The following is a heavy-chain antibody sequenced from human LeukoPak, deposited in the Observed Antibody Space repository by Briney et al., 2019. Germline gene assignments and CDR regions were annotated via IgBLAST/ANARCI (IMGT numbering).Heavy chain of an antibody. D-gene: IGHD4-23*01. Sequence: TGGSLRLSCAASGFSFSDYYMSWIRQASGKGLGWVSYISSTGTTVYYADSVKGRFTISRDNAKNLLYLQMNSLRAEDTAVYYCASTAVVATDHWGQGTLVTVSS. J-gene: IGHJ4*02. CDR1: GFSFSDYY. V-gene: IGHV3-11*01. CDR2: ISSTGTTV. CDR3: ASTAVVATDH.